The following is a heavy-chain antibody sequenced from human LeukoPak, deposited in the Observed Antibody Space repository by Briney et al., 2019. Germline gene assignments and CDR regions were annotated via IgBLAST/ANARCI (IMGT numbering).Heavy chain of an antibody. CDR2: ISGSGGST. CDR1: GFTFSSYG. J-gene: IGHJ4*02. V-gene: IGHV3-23*01. D-gene: IGHD3-9*01. Sequence: PGGSLRLSCAASGFTFSSYGMSWVRQAPGKGLEWVSAISGSGGSTYYADSVKGRFTISRDNSKNTLYLQMNSLRAEDTAVYYCAKDYLLPPPHFDWLSSYFDYWGQGTLVTVSS. CDR3: AKDYLLPPPHFDWLSSYFDY.